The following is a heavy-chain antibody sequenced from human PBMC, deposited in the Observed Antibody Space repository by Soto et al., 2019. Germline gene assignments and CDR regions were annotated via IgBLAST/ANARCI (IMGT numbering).Heavy chain of an antibody. CDR1: GESVGRGTNY. Sequence: QVQLQESGPGLMKPSGTLSLICSVSGESVGRGTNYWSWVRQAPGRGLEWIGYIFDAATAIYNPSFERRVSISLDAAKNQVSLKLTSVTAADTAIYYCARDRRGRADGFIYYYGMEVWGQGTSVTVSS. D-gene: IGHD6-13*01. J-gene: IGHJ6*02. CDR3: ARDRRGRADGFIYYYGMEV. V-gene: IGHV4-61*01. CDR2: IFDAATA.